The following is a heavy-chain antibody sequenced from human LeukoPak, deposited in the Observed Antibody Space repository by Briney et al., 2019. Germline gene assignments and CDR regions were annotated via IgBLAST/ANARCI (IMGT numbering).Heavy chain of an antibody. V-gene: IGHV3-15*01. CDR2: IKSKTDGGTT. CDR1: GFTFSNAW. J-gene: IGHJ4*02. D-gene: IGHD3-3*01. Sequence: GGSLRLSCAASGFTFSNAWMSWVRQAPGKGLEWVGRIKSKTDGGTTDYAAPVKGRFTISRDDSKNTLYLQMNSLKTEDTAVYYCTTDEYYDFWSGYSPFDYWGQGTLVTVSP. CDR3: TTDEYYDFWSGYSPFDY.